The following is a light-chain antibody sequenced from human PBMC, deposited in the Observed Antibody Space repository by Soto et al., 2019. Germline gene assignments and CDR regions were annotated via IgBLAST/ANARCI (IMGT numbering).Light chain of an antibody. CDR1: QSISTY. CDR2: AAS. CDR3: QQSYTTPPT. Sequence: DIQMTQSPSFLSASVGDRVTITCRASQSISTYLNWYQQKPGKAPKVLIYAASSLQGGVPSRFSGSGSGTDFTLTISSLQPEDFATYSCQQSYTTPPTFGQGTKVEFK. J-gene: IGKJ1*01. V-gene: IGKV1-39*01.